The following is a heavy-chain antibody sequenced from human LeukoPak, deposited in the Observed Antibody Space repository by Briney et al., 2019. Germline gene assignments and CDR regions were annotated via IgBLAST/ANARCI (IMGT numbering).Heavy chain of an antibody. Sequence: ASVKDSCKASGGTFSSYAISWVRLAPGQGLEWMGRIIPILGIANYAQKFQGRVTITADKFTSTAYMELSSLRSEDTAVYYCARDRVVDFQHWGQGTLVTVSS. CDR2: IIPILGIA. D-gene: IGHD2-15*01. CDR3: ARDRVVDFQH. V-gene: IGHV1-69*04. CDR1: GGTFSSYA. J-gene: IGHJ1*01.